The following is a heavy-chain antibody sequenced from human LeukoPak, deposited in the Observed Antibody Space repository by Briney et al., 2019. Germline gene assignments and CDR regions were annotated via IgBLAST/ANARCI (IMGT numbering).Heavy chain of an antibody. J-gene: IGHJ4*02. V-gene: IGHV1-3*01. CDR1: GYTFTSYA. D-gene: IGHD3-10*01. CDR2: INAGNGTT. CDR3: SRGPLWFGEHHFDY. Sequence: ASVNLSCTASGYTFTSYAMHWVRQAPGQRLEWIGWINAGNGTTKYSQKFKGRVSITRHTSASPAYMELSSLRSEDTAVYYWSRGPLWFGEHHFDYWGQGTLVTVSS.